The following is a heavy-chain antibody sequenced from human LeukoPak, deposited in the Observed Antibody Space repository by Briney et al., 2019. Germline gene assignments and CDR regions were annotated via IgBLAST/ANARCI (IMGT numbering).Heavy chain of an antibody. J-gene: IGHJ4*02. V-gene: IGHV1-2*06. D-gene: IGHD3-22*01. CDR2: INPNSGGT. CDR3: AREPYYDSSGYYPIDY. CDR1: GYTFTGYY. Sequence: ASVKVSCKASGYTFTGYYMHWVRQAPGQGLEWMGRINPNSGGTNYAQKFQGRVTMTRDTSISTACMELSRLRSDDTAVYYCAREPYYDSSGYYPIDYWGQGTLVTVSS.